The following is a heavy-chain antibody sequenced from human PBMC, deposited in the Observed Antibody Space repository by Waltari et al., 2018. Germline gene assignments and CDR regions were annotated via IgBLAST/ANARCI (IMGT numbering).Heavy chain of an antibody. CDR3: ARGGQWGIWGSYRPYYFDY. D-gene: IGHD3-16*02. CDR1: GGSFSGYY. CDR2: INHSGST. Sequence: QVQLQQWGAGLLKPSETLSLTCAVYGGSFSGYYWSWIRQPPGKGLAWIGEINHSGSTNSNPSLKSRVTISVDTSKNQCALKLSSVTAADTAVYYCARGGQWGIWGSYRPYYFDYWGQGTLVTVSS. V-gene: IGHV4-34*01. J-gene: IGHJ4*02.